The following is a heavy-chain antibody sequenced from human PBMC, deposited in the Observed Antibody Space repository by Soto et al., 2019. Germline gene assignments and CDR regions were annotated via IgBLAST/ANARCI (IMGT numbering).Heavy chain of an antibody. V-gene: IGHV1-69*01. J-gene: IGHJ2*01. Sequence: QVQLVQSGAEVKKPGSSVKVSCKASGGTFSSYAISWVRQAPGQGLEWMGGIIPIFGTANYAQKFQGRVTITADESTSTAYMELSSLRYEDTAVYYCARAQPMPPIQLWLPTYFDLWGRGTLVTVSS. D-gene: IGHD5-18*01. CDR1: GGTFSSYA. CDR3: ARAQPMPPIQLWLPTYFDL. CDR2: IIPIFGTA.